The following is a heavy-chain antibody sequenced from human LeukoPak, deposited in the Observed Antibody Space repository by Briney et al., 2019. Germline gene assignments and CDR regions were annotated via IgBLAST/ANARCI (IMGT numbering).Heavy chain of an antibody. V-gene: IGHV3-23*01. CDR3: AKWGDYDVLTGYYVSDY. CDR2: ITGGGSGI. CDR1: GFTFRNYA. J-gene: IGHJ4*02. D-gene: IGHD3-9*01. Sequence: GASLRLSCAACGFTFRNYAMSWVRQAPGKGLKWVSAITGGGSGIYYADSMKSRFTISRDNSKNTLYLQINSLRAEDTAVYYCAKWGDYDVLTGYYVSDYWGQGTLVTVSS.